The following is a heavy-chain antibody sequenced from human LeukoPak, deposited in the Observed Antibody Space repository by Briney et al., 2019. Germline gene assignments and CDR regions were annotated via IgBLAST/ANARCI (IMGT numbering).Heavy chain of an antibody. CDR1: GFTFSSYG. CDR3: AKDDSSGYSALDY. Sequence: GGSLRLSCAASGFTFSSYGMHWVRQAPGKGLEWVAVISYDGSNKYYADSVKGRFTISRDNSKNTLYLQMNSLRAEDTAVYYCAKDDSSGYSALDYWGQGTTVTVSS. J-gene: IGHJ4*03. V-gene: IGHV3-30*18. CDR2: ISYDGSNK. D-gene: IGHD3-22*01.